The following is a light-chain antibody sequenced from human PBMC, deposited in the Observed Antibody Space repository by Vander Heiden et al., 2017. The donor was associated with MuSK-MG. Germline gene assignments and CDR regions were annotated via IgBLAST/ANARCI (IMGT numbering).Light chain of an antibody. CDR1: QSINSW. J-gene: IGKJ3*01. CDR3: QQDKDFPVT. Sequence: DIQMTQSPSTLSASVGDRVTITCRASQSINSWLAWYQEKPGKAPKLLIYKASSLQSGVPSRFSGSGSGTEFTLTISSLQPDDFATYSCQQDKDFPVTFGHGTIVDIK. CDR2: KAS. V-gene: IGKV1-5*03.